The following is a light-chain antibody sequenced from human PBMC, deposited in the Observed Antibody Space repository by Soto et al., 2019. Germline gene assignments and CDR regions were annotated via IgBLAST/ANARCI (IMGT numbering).Light chain of an antibody. CDR3: ATWDSNLSAGV. J-gene: IGLJ3*02. Sequence: QSVLTQSPSVSAAPGQKVTISCSGSSSNIGNNFVSWYQQLPGTAPKLLIYENNKRPSGIPDRFSGSKSGTSATLGISGLRTGDEADYYCATWDSNLSAGVFGGGTQLTVL. CDR2: ENN. CDR1: SSNIGNNF. V-gene: IGLV1-51*02.